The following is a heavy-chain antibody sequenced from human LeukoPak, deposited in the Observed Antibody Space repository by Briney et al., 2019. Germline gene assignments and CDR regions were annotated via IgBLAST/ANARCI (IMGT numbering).Heavy chain of an antibody. CDR2: IIPIFGTA. V-gene: IGHV1-69*05. J-gene: IGHJ3*02. D-gene: IGHD2-15*01. Sequence: VASVKVSCKASGGTFSSYAISWVRQAPGQGLEWMGGIIPIFGTANYAQKFQGRVTITTDESMSTAYMELSSLRSEDTAVYYCARTPYPDWDMAFDIWGQGTMVTVSS. CDR1: GGTFSSYA. CDR3: ARTPYPDWDMAFDI.